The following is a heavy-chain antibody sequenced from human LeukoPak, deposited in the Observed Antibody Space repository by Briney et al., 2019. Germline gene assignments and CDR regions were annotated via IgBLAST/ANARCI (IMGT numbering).Heavy chain of an antibody. CDR2: ISYDGNNK. V-gene: IGHV3-30*18. CDR1: GFTFSSYD. CDR3: AKRNGF. D-gene: IGHD1-1*01. J-gene: IGHJ4*02. Sequence: PGRSLRPSCAASGFTFSSYDMHWVRQAPGKGLEWVAIISYDGNNKYYADPVKGRFTISRDNSKNTLYLQMNTLRVEDTAVYYCAKRNGFWGQGTLVTVSS.